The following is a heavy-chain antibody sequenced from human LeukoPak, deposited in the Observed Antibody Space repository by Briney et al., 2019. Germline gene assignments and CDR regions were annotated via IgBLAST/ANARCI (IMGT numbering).Heavy chain of an antibody. CDR1: GESLSGYY. D-gene: IGHD3-10*01. Sequence: PSETLSLTCAVYGESLSGYYWSWIRQPPGKGLEWIGEITHTGSTNYNPSLKSRMTISVDTSKNQFSLKLTSVTAADTAVYYCVRGRRGGPPLPYYYYYMDVWGKGTTVTVSS. J-gene: IGHJ6*03. CDR2: ITHTGST. CDR3: VRGRRGGPPLPYYYYYMDV. V-gene: IGHV4-34*01.